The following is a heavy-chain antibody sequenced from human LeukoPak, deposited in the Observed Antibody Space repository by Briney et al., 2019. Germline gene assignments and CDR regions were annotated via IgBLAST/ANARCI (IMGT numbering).Heavy chain of an antibody. V-gene: IGHV3-48*02. J-gene: IGHJ5*02. CDR3: ARNYYDSSGYYTGWFDP. CDR2: ISSSSSTI. D-gene: IGHD3-22*01. CDR1: GFTFSSYS. Sequence: GGSLRLSCAASGFTFSSYSMNWVRQAPGKGLEWVSYISSSSSTIYYADSVKGRFTISRDNAKNSLYLQMNSLRDEDTAVYYCARNYYDSSGYYTGWFDPWGQGTLVTVSS.